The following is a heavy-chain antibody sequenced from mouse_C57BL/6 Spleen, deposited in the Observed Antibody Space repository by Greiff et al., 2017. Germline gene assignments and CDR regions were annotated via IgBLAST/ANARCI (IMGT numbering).Heavy chain of an antibody. CDR1: GYTFTDYY. CDR2: IFPGSGST. J-gene: IGHJ4*01. V-gene: IGHV1-75*01. CDR3: ARQKGSSGYDYAMDY. Sequence: QVQLKESGPELVKPGASVKISCKASGYTFTDYYINWVKQRPGPGLEWIGRIFPGSGSTYYNEKFKGKATLTVDKSSSTAYMLLSSLTAEDSAVYFCARQKGSSGYDYAMDYWGQGTSVTVSS. D-gene: IGHD3-2*02.